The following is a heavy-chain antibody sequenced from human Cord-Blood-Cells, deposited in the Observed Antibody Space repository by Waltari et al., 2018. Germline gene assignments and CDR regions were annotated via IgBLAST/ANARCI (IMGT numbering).Heavy chain of an antibody. CDR1: GGSISSCSYY. CDR3: ARLPANWGWRAFDI. D-gene: IGHD7-27*01. V-gene: IGHV4-39*01. CDR2: IYYSGST. Sequence: QLQLQESGPGLVKPSETLSLTCTVPGGSISSCSYYWGGIRQPPGKGLEWIGSIYYSGSTYYNPSLKSRVTISVDTSKNQFSLKLSSVTAADTAVYYCARLPANWGWRAFDIWGQGTMVTVSS. J-gene: IGHJ3*02.